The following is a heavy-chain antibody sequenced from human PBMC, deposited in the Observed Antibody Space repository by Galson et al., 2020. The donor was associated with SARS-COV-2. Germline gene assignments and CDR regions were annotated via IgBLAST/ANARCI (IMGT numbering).Heavy chain of an antibody. CDR3: ASAAVGGTAH. Sequence: SETLSLTCAVSGYSISRGYYWGWIRQPPGKGLEWIASIYHSGTTYHNPSLKSRVTISVDTSKNHFSLKLSSVTAAGTAVYYCASAAVGGTAHWGQGTLVTVSS. D-gene: IGHD6-19*01. CDR2: IYHSGTT. CDR1: GYSISRGYY. J-gene: IGHJ4*02. V-gene: IGHV4-38-2*01.